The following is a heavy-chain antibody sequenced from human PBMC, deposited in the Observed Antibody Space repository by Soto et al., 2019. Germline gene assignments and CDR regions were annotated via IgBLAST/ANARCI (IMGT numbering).Heavy chain of an antibody. CDR3: ARGQYNWNRAGGWFDP. CDR2: INPNSGGT. Sequence: QVQLMQSGAEVKKPGASVKVSCKASGYTFTGYYMHWVRQAPGQGLEWMGWINPNSGGTNYAQKFQGRVTMTRDTSISTAYMELSRLRSDDTAVYYCARGQYNWNRAGGWFDPWGQGTLVTVSS. J-gene: IGHJ5*02. CDR1: GYTFTGYY. V-gene: IGHV1-2*02. D-gene: IGHD1-20*01.